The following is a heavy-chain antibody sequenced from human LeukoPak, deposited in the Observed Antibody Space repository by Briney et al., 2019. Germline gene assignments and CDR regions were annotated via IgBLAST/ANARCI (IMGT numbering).Heavy chain of an antibody. CDR3: ARRSGPIDY. CDR1: QXGFSSYW. J-gene: IGHJ4*02. Sequence: GGSLRLSCAASQXGFSSYWMSWVRQAPGKGLEWVANIKRDGSEKYYVDSVKGRFTISRDNAKNSLYLQMNSLRTEDTAVCYCARRSGPIDYWGQGTLVTVSS. D-gene: IGHD2-8*02. CDR2: IKRDGSEK. V-gene: IGHV3-7*05.